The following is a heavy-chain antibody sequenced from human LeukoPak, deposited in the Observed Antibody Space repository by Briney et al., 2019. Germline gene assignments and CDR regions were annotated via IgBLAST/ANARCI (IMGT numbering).Heavy chain of an antibody. CDR2: INPKRGGT. Sequence: ASVKVPCKASGYTFTGYYLHWVRQAPGQGLEWMGWINPKRGGTNYAQNFQGKVTMTRDTSISTAYMELSRLRSDDTAVYYCARDVGGGSLNWFDPWGQGTLVSVSS. CDR1: GYTFTGYY. D-gene: IGHD2-15*01. CDR3: ARDVGGGSLNWFDP. J-gene: IGHJ5*02. V-gene: IGHV1-2*02.